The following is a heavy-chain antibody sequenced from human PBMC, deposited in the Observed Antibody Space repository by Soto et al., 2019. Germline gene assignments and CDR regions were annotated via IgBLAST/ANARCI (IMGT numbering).Heavy chain of an antibody. CDR1: GFTVSSNY. D-gene: IGHD5-18*01. CDR2: IYSGGST. V-gene: IGHV3-66*01. Sequence: GGSLSLSCAASGFTVSSNYMSWVRQAPGKGLEWVSVIYSGGSTYYADSVKGRFTISRDNSKNTLYLQMNSLRAEDTAVYYCARDRDSYGYYFDYWGQGTLVTVSS. J-gene: IGHJ4*02. CDR3: ARDRDSYGYYFDY.